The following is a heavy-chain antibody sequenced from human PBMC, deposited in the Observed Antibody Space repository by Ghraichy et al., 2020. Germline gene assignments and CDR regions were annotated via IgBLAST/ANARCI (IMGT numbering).Heavy chain of an antibody. J-gene: IGHJ4*02. D-gene: IGHD2-21*01. V-gene: IGHV4-59*01. CDR2: IYYSGST. Sequence: SETLSLTCTVSGGSISSYYWSWIRQPPGKGLEWIGYIYYSGSTNYNPSLKSRVTISVDTSKNQFSLKLSSVTAADTAVYYCASGGEVNFDYWGQGTLVTVSS. CDR1: GGSISSYY. CDR3: ASGGEVNFDY.